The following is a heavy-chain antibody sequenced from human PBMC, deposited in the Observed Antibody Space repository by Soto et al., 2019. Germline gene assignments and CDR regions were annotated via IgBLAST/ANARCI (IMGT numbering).Heavy chain of an antibody. CDR1: GFTFSSYA. Sequence: EVQLLESGGGSVQPGGSLRLSCAASGFTFSSYAMSWVRQAPGKGLEWVSAISGSGGSTYYADSVKGRFTISRDNSKNTLYLQMNSLRAEDTAVYYCAKLRVKTYSSGWYLNWGQGTLVTVSS. CDR2: ISGSGGST. V-gene: IGHV3-23*01. CDR3: AKLRVKTYSSGWYLN. D-gene: IGHD6-19*01. J-gene: IGHJ4*02.